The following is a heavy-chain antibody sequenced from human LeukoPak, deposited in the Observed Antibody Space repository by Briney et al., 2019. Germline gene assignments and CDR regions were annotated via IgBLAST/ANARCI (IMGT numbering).Heavy chain of an antibody. CDR3: ARDSVAVAGDRAFDI. V-gene: IGHV4-61*01. CDR1: GASVSDGNYY. J-gene: IGHJ3*02. D-gene: IGHD2-15*01. Sequence: SETLSLTCSVSGASVSDGNYYWSWIRQPPGKGLEWIGYIYYSGSTNYNPSLKSRVTISVDSSKNQFSLKLSSVTAADTAVYYCARDSVAVAGDRAFDIWGHGTMVTVSS. CDR2: IYYSGST.